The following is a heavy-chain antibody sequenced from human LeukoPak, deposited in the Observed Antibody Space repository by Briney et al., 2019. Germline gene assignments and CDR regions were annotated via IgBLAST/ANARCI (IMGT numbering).Heavy chain of an antibody. CDR3: ATRPTTISVTGLFDY. J-gene: IGHJ4*02. V-gene: IGHV3-23*01. D-gene: IGHD6-19*01. CDR2: ISGSGGNT. CDR1: GFTFSTYS. Sequence: GGSLRLSCAASGFTFSTYSMSWVRQAPGKGLEWVSSISGSGGNTYYADSVKGRFTISRDSSKNTLYLQMSSLRAEDTAVYYCATRPTTISVTGLFDYWGQGTLVTVSS.